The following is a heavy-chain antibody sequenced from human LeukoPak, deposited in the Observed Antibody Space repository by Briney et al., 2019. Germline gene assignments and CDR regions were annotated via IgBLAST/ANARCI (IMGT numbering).Heavy chain of an antibody. CDR2: TNSDGSST. V-gene: IGHV3-74*01. J-gene: IGHJ5*02. CDR1: GFTLCSYW. D-gene: IGHD6-13*01. Sequence: RGSPRLSCAASGFTLCSYWMHWVRQAPGERLGWVSRTNSDGSSTSYADSVKGRFTISRDNAKNTLYLQMNSLRAEDTAVYYCARDGSSWSNWLDPWGQGTLVTVSS. CDR3: ARDGSSWSNWLDP.